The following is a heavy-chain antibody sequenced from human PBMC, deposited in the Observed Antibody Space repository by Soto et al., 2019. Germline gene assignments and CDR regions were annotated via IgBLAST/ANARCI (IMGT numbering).Heavy chain of an antibody. CDR3: ARSPQPTRGIHWYFDL. CDR1: GFTFNTYG. V-gene: IGHV3-30*03. Sequence: ESGGGVVQPGRSLGLSCAASGFTFNTYGMHWVRQAPGKGLEGVAAISYDGINKYYVDSVKGRFTISRDNSKNTLYVQMNSLRAEDTALYYCARSPQPTRGIHWYFDLWGRGILVTVSS. D-gene: IGHD1-26*01. J-gene: IGHJ2*01. CDR2: ISYDGINK.